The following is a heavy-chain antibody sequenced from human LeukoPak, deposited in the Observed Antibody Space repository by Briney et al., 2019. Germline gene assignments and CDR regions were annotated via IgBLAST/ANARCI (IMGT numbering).Heavy chain of an antibody. CDR2: IYYSGST. CDR1: GGSISSGGYY. J-gene: IGHJ2*01. CDR3: ARDLGYYYDSSGSTGYFDL. V-gene: IGHV4-31*03. D-gene: IGHD3-22*01. Sequence: KTSETLSLTCTVSGGSISSGGYYWSWIRQHPGKGQEWIGYIYYSGSTYYNPSLKSRDTISVDTSKNQFSLKLSSVTAADTAVYYCARDLGYYYDSSGSTGYFDLWGRGTLVTVSS.